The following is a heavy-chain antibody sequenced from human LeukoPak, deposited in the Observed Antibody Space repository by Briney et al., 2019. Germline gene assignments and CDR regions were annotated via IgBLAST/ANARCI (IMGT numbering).Heavy chain of an antibody. CDR2: IYPSGST. Sequence: SETLSLTCAVSSGSINSSNWWSWVRQPPGKGLEWIGEIYPSGSTNYNPSLKSRVTMSVDESKNEFSLKLTSVTAADTAVYYCARFHTSSWFFDSWGQGILVTVSS. V-gene: IGHV4-4*02. J-gene: IGHJ4*02. D-gene: IGHD6-13*01. CDR1: SGSINSSNW. CDR3: ARFHTSSWFFDS.